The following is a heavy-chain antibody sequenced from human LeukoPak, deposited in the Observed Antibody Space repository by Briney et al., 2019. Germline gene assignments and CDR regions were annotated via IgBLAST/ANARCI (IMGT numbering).Heavy chain of an antibody. Sequence: SXXXSXFTFSXXGMHWXXXAPGKXLEWGAVIWYDGSNKYYADSVKGRFTISRDNSKNTLYLQMNSLRAEDTAVYYCARDSPRVAVGLVDWGQGTLVTVSS. J-gene: IGHJ4*02. CDR2: IWYDGSNK. CDR1: XFTFSXXG. D-gene: IGHD2-15*01. CDR3: ARDSPRVAVGLVD. V-gene: IGHV3-33*01.